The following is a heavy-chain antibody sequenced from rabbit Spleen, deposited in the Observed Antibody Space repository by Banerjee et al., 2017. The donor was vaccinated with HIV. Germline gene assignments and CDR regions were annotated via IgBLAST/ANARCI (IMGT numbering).Heavy chain of an antibody. CDR3: ARDRFGGNVYPDYFKL. CDR1: GLSFSLCYD. CDR2: IYSGSNDRT. J-gene: IGHJ4*01. V-gene: IGHV1S40*01. Sequence: PLEESGGDLVKPGTSLTLTCTASGLSFSLCYDMGGVRQAPGKGLEWIACIYSGSNDRTFYASWAKGRFTISKTSSTTVTLQMTSLTAADTATYFCARDRFGGNVYPDYFKLWGPGTLVTVS. D-gene: IGHD5-1*01.